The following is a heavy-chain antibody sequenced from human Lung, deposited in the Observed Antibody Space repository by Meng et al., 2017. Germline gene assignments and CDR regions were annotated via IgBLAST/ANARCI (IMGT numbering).Heavy chain of an antibody. CDR3: ASHPRELPS. CDR1: GYTFTSEL. Sequence: LGQSGVEVKKPGAAVKVSCKASGYTFTSELIHRVGQAPGQRAEWMGWINTGNGAAKYSQKFQGRVNMTRDTSASTAYIELSSLTSEDTATYYCASHPRELPSWGQGTLVTVSS. D-gene: IGHD1-26*01. V-gene: IGHV1-3*04. J-gene: IGHJ4*02. CDR2: INTGNGAA.